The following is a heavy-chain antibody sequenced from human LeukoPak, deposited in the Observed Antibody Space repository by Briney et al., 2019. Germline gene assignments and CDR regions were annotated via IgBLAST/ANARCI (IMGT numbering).Heavy chain of an antibody. CDR3: ARRVGRYFGERAYYYNYMDV. CDR2: IHDSGST. V-gene: IGHV4-30-4*07. D-gene: IGHD3-10*01. CDR1: GDSISSGGYS. Sequence: PSETLSLTCAVSGDSISSGGYSWSWIRQTPGKGLEWIAYIHDSGSTYNNPSLKTRLSISIDTSKNQFSLKLNSVSAADTAVYYCARRVGRYFGERAYYYNYMDVWGKGTTVTISS. J-gene: IGHJ6*03.